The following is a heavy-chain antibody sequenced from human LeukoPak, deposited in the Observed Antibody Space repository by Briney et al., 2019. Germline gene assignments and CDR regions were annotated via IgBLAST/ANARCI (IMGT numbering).Heavy chain of an antibody. CDR1: GFTFDDYG. V-gene: IGHV3-23*01. J-gene: IGHJ4*02. D-gene: IGHD4-17*01. Sequence: TGGSLRLSCAASGFTFDDYGMSWVRQAPGKGLEWVSAISGSGSNTYYADFVKGRFTISRDNSKNTLYLQMNSLRADDTAVYYCARGNGDYAIHPDYWGQGTLVTVSS. CDR3: ARGNGDYAIHPDY. CDR2: ISGSGSNT.